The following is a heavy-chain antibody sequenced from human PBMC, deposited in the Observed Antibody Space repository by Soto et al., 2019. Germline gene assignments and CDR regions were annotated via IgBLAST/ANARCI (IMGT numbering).Heavy chain of an antibody. Sequence: QVHLVQSGAEVKSPGSAVKVSCKVSGAGDTFSNYGLNWMRQAPGHGLEWMGGTIPAFGTANYAQRFQGRVTITAETSTTTAYMELSSLRSDDTAVYYCWRHDKTALPPLDSCGQGTLVSVSS. CDR1: GAGDTFSNYG. CDR2: TIPAFGTA. CDR3: WRHDKTALPPLDS. V-gene: IGHV1-69*06. D-gene: IGHD1-1*01. J-gene: IGHJ4*02.